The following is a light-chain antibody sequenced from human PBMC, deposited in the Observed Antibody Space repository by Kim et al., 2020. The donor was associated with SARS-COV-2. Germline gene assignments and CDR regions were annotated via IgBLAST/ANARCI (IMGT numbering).Light chain of an antibody. V-gene: IGLV6-57*02. CDR2: END. Sequence: SCARNSCSIAITLVHWYPQRPGSAPTTVIYENDRRPSGVPDRFSGSIASSSNSASLPISGLKTADEAAYFCQSFDSNTHSWVFGGGTQLTVL. CDR1: SCSIAITL. J-gene: IGLJ3*02. CDR3: QSFDSNTHSWV.